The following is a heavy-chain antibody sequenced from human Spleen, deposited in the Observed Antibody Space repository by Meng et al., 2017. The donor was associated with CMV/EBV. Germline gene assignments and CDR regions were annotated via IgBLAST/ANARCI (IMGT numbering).Heavy chain of an antibody. V-gene: IGHV3-30*02. CDR1: GFTVSSYG. Sequence: SGFTVSSYGMHWVRQAPGKGLEWVAFIRYDGSNKYYADSVKGRFTISRDNSKNTLYLQMNSLRAEDTAVYYCEADCSSTSCYFWFDPWGQGTLVTVSS. J-gene: IGHJ5*02. D-gene: IGHD2-2*01. CDR3: EADCSSTSCYFWFDP. CDR2: IRYDGSNK.